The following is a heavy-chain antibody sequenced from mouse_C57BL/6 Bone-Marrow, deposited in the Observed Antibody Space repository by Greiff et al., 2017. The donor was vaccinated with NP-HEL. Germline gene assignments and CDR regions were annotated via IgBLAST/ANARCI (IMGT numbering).Heavy chain of an antibody. CDR3: AGWGRGRGFAY. V-gene: IGHV1-64*01. Sequence: QVQLQQPGAELVKPGASVKLSCKASGYTFTSYWMHWVKQRPGQGLEWIGMIHPNSGSTNYNEKFKSKATLTVDKSSSTAYMQLSSLTSADSAVYYCAGWGRGRGFAYWGKGTLGTVSA. CDR2: IHPNSGST. CDR1: GYTFTSYW. J-gene: IGHJ3*01. D-gene: IGHD3-3*01.